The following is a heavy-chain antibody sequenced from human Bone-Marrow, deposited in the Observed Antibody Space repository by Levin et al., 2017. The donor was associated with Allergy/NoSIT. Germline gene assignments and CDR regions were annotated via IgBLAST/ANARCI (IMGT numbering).Heavy chain of an antibody. CDR1: GGSFSGYY. V-gene: IGHV4-34*01. CDR3: ARGHDSSGYYYDY. Sequence: SETLSLTCAVYGGSFSGYYWSWIRQPPGKGLEWIGEINHSGSTNYNPSLKSRVTISVDTSKNQFSLKLSSVTAADTAVYYCARGHDSSGYYYDYWGQGTLVTVSS. J-gene: IGHJ4*02. CDR2: INHSGST. D-gene: IGHD3-22*01.